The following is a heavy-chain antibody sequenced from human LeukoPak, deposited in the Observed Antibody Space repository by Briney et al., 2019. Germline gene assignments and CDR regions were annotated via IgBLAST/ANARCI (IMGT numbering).Heavy chain of an antibody. CDR1: GGSINSYY. CDR2: IYYNGNT. CDR3: ARGRSNYYGMDV. Sequence: SETLSLTCTVSGGSINSYYWNWIRRPPGKGLEWIGYIYYNGNTNYSPSLKSRVTMSVDTSKNLFSLKVSSVTAADTAVYYCARGRSNYYGMDVWGQGTTVTVSS. V-gene: IGHV4-59*01. D-gene: IGHD1-26*01. J-gene: IGHJ6*02.